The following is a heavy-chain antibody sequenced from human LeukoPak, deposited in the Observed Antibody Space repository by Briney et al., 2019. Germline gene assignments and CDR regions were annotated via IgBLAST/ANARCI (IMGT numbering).Heavy chain of an antibody. V-gene: IGHV3-30*03. D-gene: IGHD6-19*01. CDR2: ISYDGSNK. CDR1: GFTFSSYG. Sequence: GGSLRLSCAASGFTFSSYGTHWVRQAPGKGLEWVAVISYDGSNKYYADSVKGRFTISRDNSKNTLYLQMNSLRAEDTAVYYCAGRSGWYFDYWGQGTLVTVSS. J-gene: IGHJ4*02. CDR3: AGRSGWYFDY.